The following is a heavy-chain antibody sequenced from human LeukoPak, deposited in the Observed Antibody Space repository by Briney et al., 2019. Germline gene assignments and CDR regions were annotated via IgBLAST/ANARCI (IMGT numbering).Heavy chain of an antibody. V-gene: IGHV3-33*01. CDR3: ARDPLGYCSSTSCYDYYYYMDV. Sequence: GRSLRLSCAASGFTFSNYGMHWVRQAPGKGLEWVAVVRYDGYNKYYAESVKGRCTISRDNAKNSLYLQMNSLRAEDTAVYYCARDPLGYCSSTSCYDYYYYMDVWGKGTTVTVSS. D-gene: IGHD2-2*01. CDR2: VRYDGYNK. J-gene: IGHJ6*03. CDR1: GFTFSNYG.